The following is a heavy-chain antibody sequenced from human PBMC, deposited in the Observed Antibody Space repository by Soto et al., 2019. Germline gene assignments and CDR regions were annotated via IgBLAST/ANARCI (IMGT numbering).Heavy chain of an antibody. V-gene: IGHV4-59*08. CDR3: ARYGYSYGQYYFDY. Sequence: PSETLSLTCTVSGGSISSYYWSWIRQPPGKGLEWIGYIYYSGSTNYNPSLKSRVTISVDTSKNQFSLKLSSVTAADTAVYYCARYGYSYGQYYFDYWGQGTLVTVSS. CDR1: GGSISSYY. D-gene: IGHD5-18*01. J-gene: IGHJ4*02. CDR2: IYYSGST.